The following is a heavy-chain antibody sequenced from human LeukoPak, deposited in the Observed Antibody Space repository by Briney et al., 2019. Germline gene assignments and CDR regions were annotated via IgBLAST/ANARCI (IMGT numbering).Heavy chain of an antibody. CDR1: GGSISSGNYY. Sequence: PSETLSLTCSVSGGSISSGNYYWSWIRQPAGKGLEWIGRINTSGFTNYNPSLKSRVTISVDTSKNQFSLKLSSVTAADTAVYYCARDSRYCFGGSCYPRNWFDPWGQGTLVTVSS. J-gene: IGHJ5*02. CDR3: ARDSRYCFGGSCYPRNWFDP. D-gene: IGHD2-15*01. V-gene: IGHV4-61*02. CDR2: INTSGFT.